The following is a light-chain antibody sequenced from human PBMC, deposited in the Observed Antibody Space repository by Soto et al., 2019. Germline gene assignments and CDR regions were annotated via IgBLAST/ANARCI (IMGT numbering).Light chain of an antibody. Sequence: DIQMTQSPSTLSASLGDIVTITCRASPSISSWLAWYQQKPGKAQKLLSYKASILESGVPSRFSGSGSGTEFPLTISSLQPDDFATYYCQQYNSYPYTFGQGTQLEIK. CDR1: PSISSW. V-gene: IGKV1-5*03. CDR2: KAS. CDR3: QQYNSYPYT. J-gene: IGKJ2*01.